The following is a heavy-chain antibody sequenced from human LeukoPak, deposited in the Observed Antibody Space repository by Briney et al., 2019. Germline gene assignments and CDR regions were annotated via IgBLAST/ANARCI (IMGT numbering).Heavy chain of an antibody. V-gene: IGHV3-73*01. J-gene: IGHJ6*03. CDR1: GFTFSGSA. CDR2: IRSKANRYAT. Sequence: PGGFLRLSCAASGFTFSGSAMHWVRQASGKGLERVGRIRSKANRYATAYAASVKGRFTISRDYSKNTAYLQMNSLKTEDTAVYYCTRPPRDIVVVPAAMGALGYYYMDVWGKGTTVTVSS. CDR3: TRPPRDIVVVPAAMGALGYYYMDV. D-gene: IGHD2-2*01.